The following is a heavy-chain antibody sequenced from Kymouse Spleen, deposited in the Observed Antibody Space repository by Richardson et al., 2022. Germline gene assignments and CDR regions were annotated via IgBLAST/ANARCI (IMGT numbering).Heavy chain of an antibody. Sequence: EVQLVESGGGLVQPGRSLRLSCAASGFTFDDYAMHWVRQAPGKGLEWVSGISWNSGSIGYADSVKGRFTISRDNAKNSLYLQMNSLRAEDTALYYCAKAYCGGDCYSLYYYYGMDVWGQGTTVTVSS. CDR3: AKAYCGGDCYSLYYYYGMDV. V-gene: IGHV3-9*01. CDR2: ISWNSGSI. J-gene: IGHJ6*02. D-gene: IGHD2-21*02. CDR1: GFTFDDYA.